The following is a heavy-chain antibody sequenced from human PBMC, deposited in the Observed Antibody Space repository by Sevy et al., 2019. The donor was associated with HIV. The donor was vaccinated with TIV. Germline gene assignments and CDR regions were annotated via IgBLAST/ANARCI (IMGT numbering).Heavy chain of an antibody. V-gene: IGHV4-59*01. J-gene: IGHJ6*03. D-gene: IGHD3-10*01. Sequence: GSLRLSCTVSGGSISSYYWSWIRQPPGKGLGWIGYIYYSGSTNYNPSLKSRVTISVDTSKNQFSLKLSSVTAADTGVEYCARAPFKGYYGSGSYSTIYYYYMDVWGKGTTVTVSS. CDR2: IYYSGST. CDR1: GGSISSYY. CDR3: ARAPFKGYYGSGSYSTIYYYYMDV.